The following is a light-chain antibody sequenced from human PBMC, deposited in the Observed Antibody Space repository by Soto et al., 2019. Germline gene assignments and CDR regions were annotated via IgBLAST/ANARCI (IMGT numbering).Light chain of an antibody. V-gene: IGKV1-39*01. J-gene: IGKJ3*01. CDR1: QSISSY. CDR2: AAS. Sequence: DIQMTQSPSSLSASVGERVTITCRASQSISSYLNWYQQKPGKAPKLLIYAASSLQSGVPSRFSGSGSVTDFTLTISSLQPEDFATYYCQHSYSTSFTFGPGTKVDIK. CDR3: QHSYSTSFT.